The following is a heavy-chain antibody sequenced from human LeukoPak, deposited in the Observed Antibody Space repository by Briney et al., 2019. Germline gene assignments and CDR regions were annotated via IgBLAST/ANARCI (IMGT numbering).Heavy chain of an antibody. CDR3: ARPNYYYYGMDV. J-gene: IGHJ6*02. V-gene: IGHV3-66*04. Sequence: GGSLRLSCAASGFTVSSNYMSWVRQAPGKGLEWVSVIYSGGSTYYADSVKGRFTISRDNSKNTLYLQMNSLRAEDTAVYYWARPNYYYYGMDVWGQGTTVTVSS. CDR2: IYSGGST. CDR1: GFTVSSNY.